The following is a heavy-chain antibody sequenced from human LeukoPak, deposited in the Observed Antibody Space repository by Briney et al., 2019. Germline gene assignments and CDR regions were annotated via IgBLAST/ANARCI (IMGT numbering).Heavy chain of an antibody. CDR2: IYYSGST. CDR3: ARLRSGSLFDY. V-gene: IGHV4-59*08. Sequence: SETLSLTCTVSGGSVSSYYWSWIRQPPEKGLEWIGYIYYSGSTNYNPSLKSRVTISVATSKNQFSLKLSSVTAADTAVYYCARLRSGSLFDYWGQGTLVTVSS. CDR1: GGSVSSYY. J-gene: IGHJ4*02. D-gene: IGHD1-26*01.